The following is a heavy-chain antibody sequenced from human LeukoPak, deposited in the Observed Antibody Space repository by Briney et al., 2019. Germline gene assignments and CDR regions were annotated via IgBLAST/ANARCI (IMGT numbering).Heavy chain of an antibody. CDR3: ARSALTDYSSSWYRDYSWFDY. CDR2: INHSGST. V-gene: IGHV4-30-2*01. CDR1: GGSISSGGYY. D-gene: IGHD6-13*01. Sequence: PSQTLSLTCAVSGGSISSGGYYWRWIRQPPGKGLEWIGEINHSGSTNYNPSLKSRVTISVDTSKNQFSLKLSSVTAADTAVYYCARSALTDYSSSWYRDYSWFDYWGQGTLVTASS. J-gene: IGHJ4*02.